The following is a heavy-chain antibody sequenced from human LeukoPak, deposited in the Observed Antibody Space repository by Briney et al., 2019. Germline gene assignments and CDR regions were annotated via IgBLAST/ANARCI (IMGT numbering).Heavy chain of an antibody. CDR1: GGSISSGSYF. J-gene: IGHJ5*02. Sequence: SETLSLTCTVSGGSISSGSYFWGWIRQPPGKVLEWIGSIYYSGTTSYNPSLKSRVTISVDTSENQFSLKLSSVTAADTAVYYCARHIGGSYRRFDPWGQGTLATVSS. CDR2: IYYSGTT. CDR3: ARHIGGSYRRFDP. D-gene: IGHD1-26*01. V-gene: IGHV4-39*01.